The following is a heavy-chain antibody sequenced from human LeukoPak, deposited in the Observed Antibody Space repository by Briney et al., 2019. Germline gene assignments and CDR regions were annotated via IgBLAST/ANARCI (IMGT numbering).Heavy chain of an antibody. Sequence: SETLPLTRTVSGYSISSGYYWGWIRQPPGRGLEWIASTYYRGSTHYNPSLASLKSRVTISGDTSKNQFSLRLSSVTAADTAVYYCARYREVGATVDYWGQGTLVIVSS. CDR2: TYYRGST. CDR1: GYSISSGYY. CDR3: ARYREVGATVDY. V-gene: IGHV4-38-2*02. D-gene: IGHD1-26*01. J-gene: IGHJ4*02.